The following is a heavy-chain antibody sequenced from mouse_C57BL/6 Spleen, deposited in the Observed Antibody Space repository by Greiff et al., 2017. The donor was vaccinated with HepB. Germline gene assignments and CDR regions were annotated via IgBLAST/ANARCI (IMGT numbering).Heavy chain of an antibody. J-gene: IGHJ1*03. CDR1: GFNIKDYY. CDR2: IDPEDGET. Sequence: EVNLVESGAELVKPGASVKLSCTASGFNIKDYYMHWVKQRTEQGLEWIGRIDPEDGETKYAPKFQGKATITADTSSNTAYLQLSSLTSEDTAVYYCATITTVVATPYWYFDVWGTGTTVTVSS. V-gene: IGHV14-2*01. D-gene: IGHD1-1*01. CDR3: ATITTVVATPYWYFDV.